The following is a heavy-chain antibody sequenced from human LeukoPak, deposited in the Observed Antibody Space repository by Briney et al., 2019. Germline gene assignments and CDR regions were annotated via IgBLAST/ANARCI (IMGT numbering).Heavy chain of an antibody. D-gene: IGHD3-22*01. CDR1: GFTFSNAW. J-gene: IGHJ4*02. CDR2: IKSKTNGGTT. V-gene: IGHV3-15*01. CDR3: TLNYDSSGAFFDY. Sequence: PGGSLRLSCAASGFTFSNAWLSWVRQAPGKGLEWVGRIKSKTNGGTTDFAAPVKGRFTISREDSKNTLYLQMNSLKTEHTAVYYCTLNYDSSGAFFDYWGQGSLVTVSS.